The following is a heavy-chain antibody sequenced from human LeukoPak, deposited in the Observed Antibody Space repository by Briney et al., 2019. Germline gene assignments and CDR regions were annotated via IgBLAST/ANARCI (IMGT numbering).Heavy chain of an antibody. J-gene: IGHJ4*02. CDR1: GGSISSYY. CDR3: ARHAIAAAGGGTFDY. Sequence: SETPSLTCTVSGGSISSYYWSWIRQPPGKGLEWIGYIYYSGSTNYNPSLKSRVTISVDTSKNQFSLKLSSVTAADTAVYYCARHAIAAAGGGTFDYWGQGTLVTVSS. D-gene: IGHD6-13*01. CDR2: IYYSGST. V-gene: IGHV4-59*08.